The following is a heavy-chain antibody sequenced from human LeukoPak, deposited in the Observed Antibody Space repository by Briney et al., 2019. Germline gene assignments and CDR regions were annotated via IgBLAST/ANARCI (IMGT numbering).Heavy chain of an antibody. J-gene: IGHJ4*02. Sequence: PGRSLRLSCAASGFSFSNYDMHWVRQAPGQGLEWVAVIWYDGSNRYYADSVKGRFTISRDNSKNTLYLQMNSLRVEDTAVYYCARGDPTVTTKQNFDYWGQGTLVTVSS. CDR2: IWYDGSNR. V-gene: IGHV3-33*01. CDR3: ARGDPTVTTKQNFDY. D-gene: IGHD4-17*01. CDR1: GFSFSNYD.